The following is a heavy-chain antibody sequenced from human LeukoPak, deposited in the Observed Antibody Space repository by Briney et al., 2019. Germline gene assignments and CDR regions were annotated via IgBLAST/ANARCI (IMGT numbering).Heavy chain of an antibody. CDR2: IKTDGSEK. J-gene: IGHJ6*04. CDR3: ATEARGLGV. D-gene: IGHD3-10*01. Sequence: GGSLRLSCAASGFTSSTYWMTWVRQAPGKGLEWVANIKTDGSEKYYVDSAKGRFTISRDNAKNSLYLQMNSLRAEDTAVYYCATEARGLGVWGKGTTVTISS. CDR1: GFTSSTYW. V-gene: IGHV3-7*01.